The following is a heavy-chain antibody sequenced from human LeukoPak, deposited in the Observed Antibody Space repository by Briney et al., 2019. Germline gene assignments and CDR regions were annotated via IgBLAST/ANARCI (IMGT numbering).Heavy chain of an antibody. V-gene: IGHV3-30-3*01. CDR3: ATGGIDCSGGSCYSNYYYGMDV. CDR2: ISYDGINK. D-gene: IGHD2-15*01. CDR1: GFTFSTYA. J-gene: IGHJ6*02. Sequence: PGRSLRLSCAASGFTFSTYAMHWVRQAPGKGLEWVAVISYDGINKYYADSVKGRFTISRDNSKNTLYLQMNSLRVEDTAVYYCATGGIDCSGGSCYSNYYYGMDVWGQGTTVTVSS.